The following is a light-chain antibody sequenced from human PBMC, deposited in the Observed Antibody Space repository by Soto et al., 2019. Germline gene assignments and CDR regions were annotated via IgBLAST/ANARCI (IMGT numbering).Light chain of an antibody. CDR2: GAS. V-gene: IGKV3-20*01. CDR1: QSVSSSY. J-gene: IGKJ4*01. CDR3: QQYGSSPLT. Sequence: EIVLTLSPSTLSLSPGERATLSCRASQSVSSSYLAWYQQKPGQAPRLLIYGASSRATGIPARFSGSGSGTDFTLTISRLEPEDCAVYYCQQYGSSPLTFGGGTKVEIK.